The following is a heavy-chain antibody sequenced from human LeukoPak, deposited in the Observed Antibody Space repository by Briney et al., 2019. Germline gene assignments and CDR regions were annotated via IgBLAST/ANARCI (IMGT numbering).Heavy chain of an antibody. V-gene: IGHV3-23*01. CDR3: AKALGGWLQFDELDY. Sequence: GGSLRLSCAASGFTFSSYAMSWVRQAPGKGLEWVSTISNSGGSTYYADSVKGRFTISRDNSKNTLYLQMNSLRAEDTAVYYCAKALGGWLQFDELDYWGQGTLVTVSS. D-gene: IGHD5-24*01. J-gene: IGHJ4*02. CDR2: ISNSGGST. CDR1: GFTFSSYA.